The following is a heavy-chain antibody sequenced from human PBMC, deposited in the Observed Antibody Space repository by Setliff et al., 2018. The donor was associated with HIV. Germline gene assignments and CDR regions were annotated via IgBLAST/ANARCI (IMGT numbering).Heavy chain of an antibody. J-gene: IGHJ4*02. CDR3: ARGHSGNDY. V-gene: IGHV1-8*02. CDR2: MNPNSGNT. D-gene: IGHD1-1*01. CDR1: GYTFTNYD. Sequence: SVKVSCKASGYTFTNYDINWVRQATGQGLEWMGRMNPNSGNTEYAQQFQGRVTMTRNTSISTAYMELSSLRSEDTAVYYCARGHSGNDYWGQGTLVTVSS.